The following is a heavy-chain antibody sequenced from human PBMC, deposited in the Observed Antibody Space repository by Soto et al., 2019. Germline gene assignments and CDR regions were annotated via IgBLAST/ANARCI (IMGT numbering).Heavy chain of an antibody. Sequence: SQTLSLTCAISGDSVSSNSTAWNWIRQSPSRGLEWLGRTYYRSKYYNDYAVSVKSRITINPDTSKNQFSLQLNSVTPEDTAVYYCARGPIGVTGTGLFASWGQGTLVTVSS. D-gene: IGHD6-19*01. J-gene: IGHJ4*02. V-gene: IGHV6-1*01. CDR2: TYYRSKYYN. CDR3: ARGPIGVTGTGLFAS. CDR1: GDSVSSNSTA.